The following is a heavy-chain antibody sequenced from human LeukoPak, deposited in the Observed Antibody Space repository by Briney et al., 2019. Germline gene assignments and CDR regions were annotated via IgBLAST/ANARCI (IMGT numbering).Heavy chain of an antibody. D-gene: IGHD6-6*01. J-gene: IGHJ4*02. CDR1: GFTFSSYA. Sequence: GGSLRLSCAASGFTFSSYAMSWVRQAPGKGLGWVSTISGSGGSTYYADSLKGRFTISRDNSKNTLYLQMNSLRAEDTAVYYCANGKYQLVLFRDWGQGTLVTVSS. CDR3: ANGKYQLVLFRD. V-gene: IGHV3-23*01. CDR2: ISGSGGST.